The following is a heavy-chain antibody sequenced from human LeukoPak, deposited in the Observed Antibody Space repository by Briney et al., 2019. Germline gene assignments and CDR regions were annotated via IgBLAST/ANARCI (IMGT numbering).Heavy chain of an antibody. CDR2: INPDGGSA. CDR1: GYTFTSYW. Sequence: VASVKVSCKASGYTFTSYWIQWVRQAPGQGLEWMGLINPDGGSAAYAHRFQGRVIMTRDTSTSTAYMDLSSLRSEDTAVYYCARDFAGTQAFDIWGQGTMVTVSS. V-gene: IGHV1-46*01. D-gene: IGHD1-1*01. J-gene: IGHJ3*02. CDR3: ARDFAGTQAFDI.